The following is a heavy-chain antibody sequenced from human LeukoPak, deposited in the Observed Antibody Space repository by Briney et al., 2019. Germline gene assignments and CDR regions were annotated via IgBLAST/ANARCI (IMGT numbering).Heavy chain of an antibody. CDR1: GFSLSTSGVG. CDR3: AHIRYYGSGSLPEN. CDR2: IYWNDDK. Sequence: SGPTLVKPTQTLTLTCTFSGFSLSTSGVGVGWIRQPPGKALEWLALIYWNDDKRYSPSLKSRLTITKDTSKNQVVLTMTNMDPVDTATYYCAHIRYYGSGSLPENWGQGTLVTVSS. V-gene: IGHV2-5*01. D-gene: IGHD3-10*01. J-gene: IGHJ4*02.